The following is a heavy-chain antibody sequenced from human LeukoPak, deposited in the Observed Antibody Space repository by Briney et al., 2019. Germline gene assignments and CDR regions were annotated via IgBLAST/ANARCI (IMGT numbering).Heavy chain of an antibody. V-gene: IGHV1-46*03. D-gene: IGHD2-21*01. CDR2: INPSGGST. CDR1: GFTFTSYY. J-gene: IGHJ3*02. CDR3: ACVVRGAFDI. Sequence: ASVKVSCKASGFTFTSYYMHWVRQAPGQGLEWMGIINPSGGSTSYPQKFQGRVTVTRDTSTSTVYMELSSLRSEDTAVYYCACVVRGAFDIWGQGTLVTVSS.